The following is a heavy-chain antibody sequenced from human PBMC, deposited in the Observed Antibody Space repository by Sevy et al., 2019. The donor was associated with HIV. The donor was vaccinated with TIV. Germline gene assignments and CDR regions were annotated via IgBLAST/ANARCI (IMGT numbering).Heavy chain of an antibody. CDR2: IYYTGST. V-gene: IGHV4-59*12. CDR1: GASISNDY. Sequence: SETLSLTCTVSGASISNDYWSWIRQPPGKGLEWIGYIYYTGSTTYNPSLKSRVTMSVDMSKNQFALKLSSVTAADTAVYYCARGSGNYDCNRRFDYWGQGTLVTVSS. J-gene: IGHJ4*02. D-gene: IGHD3-22*01. CDR3: ARGSGNYDCNRRFDY.